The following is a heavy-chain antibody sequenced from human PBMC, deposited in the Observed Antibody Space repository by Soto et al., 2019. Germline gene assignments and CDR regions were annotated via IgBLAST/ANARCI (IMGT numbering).Heavy chain of an antibody. D-gene: IGHD6-13*01. CDR2: ISSSGSTI. CDR1: GFTFSDYY. CDR3: ARDLSSSWYGGRFWFDP. Sequence: PGGSLRLSCAASGFTFSDYYMSWIRQAPGKGLEWVSYISSSGSTIYHADSVKGRFTISRDNAKNSLYLQMNSLRAEDTAVYYCARDLSSSWYGGRFWFDPWGQGTLVTVSS. J-gene: IGHJ5*02. V-gene: IGHV3-11*01.